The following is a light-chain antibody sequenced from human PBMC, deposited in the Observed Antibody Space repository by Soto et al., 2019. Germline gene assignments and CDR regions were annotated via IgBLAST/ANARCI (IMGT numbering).Light chain of an antibody. J-gene: IGKJ5*01. Sequence: DIVMTQSPDSLAVSLGERATINCKSSQSVLYTSNNKNYLAWYQQKAGQPPKLLVYWASTRESGVPDRFSGSGSGTDFTLXXXSLQXXDVXXXXXXXYYSSSITFGQGTRLEIK. V-gene: IGKV4-1*01. CDR2: WAS. CDR1: QSVLYTSNNKNY. CDR3: XXYYSSSIT.